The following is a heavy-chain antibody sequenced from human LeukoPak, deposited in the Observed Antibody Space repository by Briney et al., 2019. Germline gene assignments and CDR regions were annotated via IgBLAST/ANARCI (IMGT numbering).Heavy chain of an antibody. J-gene: IGHJ4*02. CDR1: GGSISSSSYY. Sequence: SETLSLTCTVSGGSISSSSYYWGWIRQPPGKGLEWIGSIYYSGSTYYNPSLKSRVTISVDTSKNQFSLKLSSVTAADTAVYYCARAPRITMIVVPTFDYWGQGTLVTVSS. D-gene: IGHD3-22*01. CDR3: ARAPRITMIVVPTFDY. V-gene: IGHV4-39*07. CDR2: IYYSGST.